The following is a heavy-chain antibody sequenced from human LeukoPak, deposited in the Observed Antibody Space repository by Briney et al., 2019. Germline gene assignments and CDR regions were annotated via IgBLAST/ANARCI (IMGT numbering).Heavy chain of an antibody. V-gene: IGHV1-69*01. CDR2: IIPIFGTA. D-gene: IGHD3-22*01. J-gene: IGHJ4*02. CDR1: GGTFSSYA. CDR3: ARAAPDYYYDSSGYYEGGREYFDY. Sequence: SVKVSCKASGGTFSSYAISWVRQAPGQGLEWMGGIIPIFGTANYAQKFQGRVTITADESTSTAYMELSSLRSEDTAVYYCARAAPDYYYDSSGYYEGGREYFDYWGQGTLVTVSS.